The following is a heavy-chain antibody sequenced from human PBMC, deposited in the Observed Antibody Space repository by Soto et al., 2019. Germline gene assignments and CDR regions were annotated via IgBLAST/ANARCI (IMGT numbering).Heavy chain of an antibody. CDR1: GFTFSSYA. D-gene: IGHD6-19*01. CDR3: SKDSGGSGRYVGAFDI. V-gene: IGHV3-23*01. J-gene: IGHJ3*02. Sequence: EVQLLESGGGLVQPGGSLRLSCAVSGFTFSSYAMNWVRQAPGKGLEWVSGITTGGSKYYADSVMGRFTISRDNYKNTLSLQMKRLSAEDTAVYYCSKDSGGSGRYVGAFDIWGQGTMVTLSS. CDR2: ITTGGSK.